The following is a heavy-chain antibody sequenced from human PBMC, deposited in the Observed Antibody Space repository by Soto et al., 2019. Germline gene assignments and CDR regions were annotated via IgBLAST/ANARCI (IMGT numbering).Heavy chain of an antibody. Sequence: SLTCTVSGGSISSGGYYWSWIRQHPGKGLEWIGYIYYSGSTYYNPSLKSRVTISVDTSKNQFSLKLSSVTAADTAVYYCARLGGYGGNSRLDPWGQGTLVTVSS. D-gene: IGHD4-17*01. CDR2: IYYSGST. V-gene: IGHV4-31*03. J-gene: IGHJ5*02. CDR1: GGSISSGGYY. CDR3: ARLGGYGGNSRLDP.